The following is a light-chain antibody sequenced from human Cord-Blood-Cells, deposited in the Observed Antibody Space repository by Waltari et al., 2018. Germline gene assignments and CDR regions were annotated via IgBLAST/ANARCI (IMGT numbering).Light chain of an antibody. CDR1: RRDVGSYNL. V-gene: IGLV2-23*01. J-gene: IGLJ2*01. CDR3: CSYAGSVV. Sequence: QSALTQPASVSGSPGQSIPISCTVTRRDVGSYNLVSWYQQHPGKAPKLMIYEGSKRPSGVSNRFSGSKSGNTASLTISGLQAEDEADYYCCSYAGSVVFGGGTKLTVL. CDR2: EGS.